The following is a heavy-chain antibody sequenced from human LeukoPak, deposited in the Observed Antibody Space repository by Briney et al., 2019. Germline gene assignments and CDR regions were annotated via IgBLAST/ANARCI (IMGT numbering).Heavy chain of an antibody. J-gene: IGHJ4*02. D-gene: IGHD3-10*01. CDR2: INPYSGGT. Sequence: ASVTVSFKASGYTFTVYYMHWVRQAPGQGLEWMGWINPYSGGTNYAQKFQGRVTMTRDTSISTAYMELSRLTSDDTAVYYCARGNFYDNKGYSPELRYWGQGTLVTVSS. CDR1: GYTFTVYY. V-gene: IGHV1-2*02. CDR3: ARGNFYDNKGYSPELRY.